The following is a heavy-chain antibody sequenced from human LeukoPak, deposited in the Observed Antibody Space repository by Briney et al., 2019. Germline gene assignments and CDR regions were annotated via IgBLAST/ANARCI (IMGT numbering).Heavy chain of an antibody. D-gene: IGHD3-16*01. Sequence: GGSLRLSCTVSGFTVSSNSMSWVRQAPGKGLEWVSFIYSDNTHYSDSVKGRFTISRDNSKNTLYLQMNSLRAEDTAVYYCAKEAYTTPFDYWGQGTLVTVSS. CDR1: GFTVSSNS. J-gene: IGHJ4*02. CDR3: AKEAYTTPFDY. V-gene: IGHV3-53*01. CDR2: IYSDNT.